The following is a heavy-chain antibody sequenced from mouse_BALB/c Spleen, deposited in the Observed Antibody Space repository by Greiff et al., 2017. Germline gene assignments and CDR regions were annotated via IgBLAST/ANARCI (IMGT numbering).Heavy chain of an antibody. CDR3: ARQLGLRGYAMDY. D-gene: IGHD3-1*01. CDR1: GYTFSSYW. V-gene: IGHV1-9*01. Sequence: LVESGAELMKPGASVKISCKATGYTFSSYWIEWVKQRPGHGLEWIGEILPGSGSTNYNEKFKGKATFTADTSSNTAYMQLSSLTSEDSAVYYCARQLGLRGYAMDYWGQGTSVTVSS. CDR2: ILPGSGST. J-gene: IGHJ4*01.